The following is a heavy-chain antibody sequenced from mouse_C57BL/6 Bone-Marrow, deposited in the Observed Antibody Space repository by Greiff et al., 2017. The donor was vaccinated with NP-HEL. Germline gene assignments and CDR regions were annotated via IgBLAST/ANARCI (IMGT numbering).Heavy chain of an antibody. V-gene: IGHV1-72*01. J-gene: IGHJ2*01. D-gene: IGHD1-1*01. CDR1: GYTFTSYW. CDR3: ERSDTTVVAFDY. Sequence: QVQLQQPGAELVKPGASVKLSCKASGYTFTSYWMHWVKQRPGRGLEWIGRIDPNSGGTKYNEKFKSKATLTVDKPSSTAYMQRSSLTSEDVEVYYCERSDTTVVAFDYWGQGTTLTVSS. CDR2: IDPNSGGT.